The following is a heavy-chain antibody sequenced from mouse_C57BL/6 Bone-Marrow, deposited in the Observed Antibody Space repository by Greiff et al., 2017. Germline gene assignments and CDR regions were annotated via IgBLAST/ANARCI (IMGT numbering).Heavy chain of an antibody. D-gene: IGHD1-2*01. Sequence: QVQLQQPGAELVKPGASVKMSCKASGYTFPSYWITWVKQRPGPGLDWIGDIFPGSGSLNYNETFKSKAPLTVDTSSSTAYMQLSSLTSEDSAVEYCARRYYGLDYWGQGTTLTVSS. CDR1: GYTFPSYW. J-gene: IGHJ2*01. CDR2: IFPGSGSL. V-gene: IGHV1-55*01. CDR3: ARRYYGLDY.